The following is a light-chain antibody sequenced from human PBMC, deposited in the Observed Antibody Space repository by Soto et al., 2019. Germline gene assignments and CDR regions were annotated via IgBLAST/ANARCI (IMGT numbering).Light chain of an antibody. Sequence: DIVMTQSPLSLPVTPGEPASISCRSSQSLLHSNGYNYLDWYLQKPGQSPQLLIYLGSNRASGVPDRFSGSGSGTDFTLKISRVEAGDVGVYYCMQALQTPRTFGQGTKLEIK. CDR2: LGS. CDR1: QSLLHSNGYNY. CDR3: MQALQTPRT. V-gene: IGKV2-28*01. J-gene: IGKJ2*01.